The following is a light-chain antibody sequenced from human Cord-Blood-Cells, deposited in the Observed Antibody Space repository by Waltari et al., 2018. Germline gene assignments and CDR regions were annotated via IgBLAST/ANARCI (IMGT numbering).Light chain of an antibody. CDR1: SSDVGGYNH. CDR3: SSYTSSSTLVV. J-gene: IGLJ2*01. Sequence: QSALTQPASVSGSPGQSITISCPGTSSDVGGYNHVSWYQQHPGKAPKLRSYDVSNRPSGVSNRFSGSKSGNTASLTISGLQAEDEADYYCSSYTSSSTLVVFGGGTKLTVL. CDR2: DVS. V-gene: IGLV2-14*03.